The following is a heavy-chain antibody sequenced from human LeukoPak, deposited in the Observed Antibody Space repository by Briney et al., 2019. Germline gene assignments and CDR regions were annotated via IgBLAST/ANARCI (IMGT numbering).Heavy chain of an antibody. CDR2: IYYSGST. J-gene: IGHJ2*01. V-gene: IGHV4-59*08. CDR3: ARHPEVLRYFDWLEDENWYFDL. CDR1: GGSISSYY. Sequence: SETLSLTCTVSGGSISSYYWSWVRQPPGKGLEWIGYIYYSGSTNYNPSLKSRVTISVDTSKNQFSLKLSSVTAADTAVYYCARHPEVLRYFDWLEDENWYFDLWGRGTLVTVSS. D-gene: IGHD3-9*01.